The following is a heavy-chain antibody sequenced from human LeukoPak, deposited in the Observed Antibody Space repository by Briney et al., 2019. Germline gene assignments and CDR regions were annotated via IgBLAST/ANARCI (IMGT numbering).Heavy chain of an antibody. J-gene: IGHJ4*02. V-gene: IGHV3-30*02. Sequence: PGGSLRLSCAASGFTFSSYGMHWVRQAPGKGLEWVAFIRYDGSNKYYADSVKGRFTISRDNSKNTLYLQMNSLRAEDTAVYYCAKGVGPRTVDIVATTLDYWGQGTLVTVSS. D-gene: IGHD5-12*01. CDR3: AKGVGPRTVDIVATTLDY. CDR2: IRYDGSNK. CDR1: GFTFSSYG.